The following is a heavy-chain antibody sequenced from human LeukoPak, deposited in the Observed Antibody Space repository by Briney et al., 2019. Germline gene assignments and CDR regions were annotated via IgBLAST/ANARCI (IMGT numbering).Heavy chain of an antibody. V-gene: IGHV3-30*06. CDR3: ARKYTTSYYSIDY. D-gene: IGHD2-2*01. Sequence: GGSLRLSCAASGLSFSSYGMHWVRQAPGKGLEWVAFIQYDGSNKFYADSVKGRFTISRDNSNQTVYLQMNSLKTEDTALYFCARKYTTSYYSIDYWGQGTLVTVSS. CDR2: IQYDGSNK. CDR1: GLSFSSYG. J-gene: IGHJ4*02.